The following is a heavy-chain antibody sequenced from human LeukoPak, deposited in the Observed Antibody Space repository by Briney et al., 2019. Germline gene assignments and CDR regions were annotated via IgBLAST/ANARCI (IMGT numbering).Heavy chain of an antibody. V-gene: IGHV3-33*06. CDR1: GFTFSSYG. CDR3: AKDGLVELRYYYYTDV. CDR2: IWYDGSNK. Sequence: GRSLRLSCAASGFTFSSYGMHWVRQAPGKGLEWVAVIWYDGSNKYYADSVKGRFTISRDNSKSTLYLQMNSLRAEDTAVYYCAKDGLVELRYYYYTDVWGKGTTVTVSS. D-gene: IGHD1-7*01. J-gene: IGHJ6*03.